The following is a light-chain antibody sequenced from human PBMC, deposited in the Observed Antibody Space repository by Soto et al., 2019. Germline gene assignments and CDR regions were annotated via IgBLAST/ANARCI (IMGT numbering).Light chain of an antibody. V-gene: IGLV2-8*01. CDR3: SSYAGPRL. CDR1: TTDIGGYNY. J-gene: IGLJ2*01. Sequence: QSALTQPPSASGSPGQSVTISCTGTTTDIGGYNYVSWFQQHPGKAPKLIIYEVTKRPSGVPDRFSGSKSGNTASLTVSGLQVEDEADYYCSSYAGPRLFGGGTKLTVL. CDR2: EVT.